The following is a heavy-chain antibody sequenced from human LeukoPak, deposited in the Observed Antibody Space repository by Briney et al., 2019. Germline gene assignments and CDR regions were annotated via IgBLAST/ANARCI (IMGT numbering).Heavy chain of an antibody. V-gene: IGHV1-69*04. J-gene: IGHJ4*02. CDR3: ARPQTFDCSSTSCGSFDY. CDR1: GGTFSSYA. Sequence: GASVKVSCKASGGTFSSYAISRVRQAPGQGLEWMGRIIPILGIANYAQKFQGRVTITADKSTSTAYMELSSLRSEDTAVYYCARPQTFDCSSTSCGSFDYWGQGTLVTVSS. CDR2: IIPILGIA. D-gene: IGHD2-2*01.